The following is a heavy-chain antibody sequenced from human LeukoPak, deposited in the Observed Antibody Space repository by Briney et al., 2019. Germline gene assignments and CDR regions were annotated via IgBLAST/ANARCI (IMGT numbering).Heavy chain of an antibody. CDR1: GFTFSSYA. J-gene: IGHJ4*02. CDR2: ISGSGGST. D-gene: IGHD3-22*01. Sequence: GGSLRLSCAASGFTFSSYAMSWVRQAPGKGLEWISAISGSGGSTYYADSVKGRFTISRDNSKNTLYLQMNSLRAEDTAVYYCAKDKVYYDSSGYYSRWGQGTLVTVSS. V-gene: IGHV3-23*01. CDR3: AKDKVYYDSSGYYSR.